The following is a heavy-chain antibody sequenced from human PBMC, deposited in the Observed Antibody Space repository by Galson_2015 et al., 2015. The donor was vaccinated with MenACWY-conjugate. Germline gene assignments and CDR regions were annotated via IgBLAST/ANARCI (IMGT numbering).Heavy chain of an antibody. V-gene: IGHV3-21*01. CDR1: GFTFSSYS. D-gene: IGHD1-26*01. CDR2: ISSSRSYI. CDR3: ARDRVGGSNWFDP. J-gene: IGHJ5*02. Sequence: SLRLSCAASGFTFSSYSMNWARQAPGKGLEWVSSISSSRSYIYYADSVKGRFTISRDNAKNSLYLQMNSLRAEDTAVYYCARDRVGGSNWFDPWGQGTLVTVSS.